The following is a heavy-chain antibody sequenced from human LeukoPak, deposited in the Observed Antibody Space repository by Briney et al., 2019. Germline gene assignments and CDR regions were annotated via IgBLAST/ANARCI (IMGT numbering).Heavy chain of an antibody. CDR1: GFTFSSYA. Sequence: GGSLRLSCAASGFTFSSYAMSWVRQAPGKGPEWVSAISGSGGSTYYADSVKGRFTISRDNSKNTLYLQMNSLRAEDTAVYYCAKVYYDSSGSYYFDYWGQGTLVTVSS. D-gene: IGHD3-22*01. CDR2: ISGSGGST. V-gene: IGHV3-23*01. CDR3: AKVYYDSSGSYYFDY. J-gene: IGHJ4*02.